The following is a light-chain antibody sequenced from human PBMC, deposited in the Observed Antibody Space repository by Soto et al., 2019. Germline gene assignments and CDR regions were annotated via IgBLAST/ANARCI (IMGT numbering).Light chain of an antibody. CDR3: SSYTNSTKLVV. CDR1: SSDVGGYNY. CDR2: EVN. Sequence: QSVLTQPASVSGSPGQSVTISCTGTSSDVGGYNYVSWYQQHPGKAPTLMIYEVNYRPSGVSDRFSGSKSGNTASLTLSGLQAEDEADYYCSSYTNSTKLVVFGGGTQLTVL. V-gene: IGLV2-14*01. J-gene: IGLJ7*01.